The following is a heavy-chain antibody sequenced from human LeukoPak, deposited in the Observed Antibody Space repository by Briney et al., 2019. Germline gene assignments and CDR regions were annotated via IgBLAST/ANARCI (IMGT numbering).Heavy chain of an antibody. CDR3: AKDNGYSYGIDY. D-gene: IGHD5-18*01. Sequence: GGSLRLSCAASGFTFSSYGMHWVRQAPGKGLEWVTLISYDGSSKYYADSVKGRFTISRDNSKNTLYLQMNTLRPEDTAVYYCAKDNGYSYGIDYWGQGTLVTVSS. CDR2: ISYDGSSK. CDR1: GFTFSSYG. V-gene: IGHV3-30*18. J-gene: IGHJ4*02.